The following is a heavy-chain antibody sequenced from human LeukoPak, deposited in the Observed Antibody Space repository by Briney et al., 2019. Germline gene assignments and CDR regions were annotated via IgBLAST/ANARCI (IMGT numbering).Heavy chain of an antibody. J-gene: IGHJ4*02. CDR3: ARGGPIAARPDYFDC. D-gene: IGHD6-6*01. CDR1: GGSISSYL. CDR2: IYTSGST. V-gene: IGHV4-4*07. Sequence: SETLSLTCTDPGGSISSYLSCRIRQPARKGLEWIGRIYTSGSTNYNPSLKNRVTMSVDTSKNQFSLKLSSVTAADTAVYYCARGGPIAARPDYFDCWGQGTLVTVSS.